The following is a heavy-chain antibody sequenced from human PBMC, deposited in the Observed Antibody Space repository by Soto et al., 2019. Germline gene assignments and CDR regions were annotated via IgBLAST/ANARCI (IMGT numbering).Heavy chain of an antibody. CDR3: ARDGQYGSGGYYSPFDH. V-gene: IGHV4-59*01. CDR1: GGSIGRYY. Sequence: LSLTCSVSGGSIGRYYWSWVRQAPGKGLEWIAYVSYSGATRYNPSLESRVTISVDTSKNQFSLRLNSVTAADTAVYYCARDGQYGSGGYYSPFDHWGQGTLVT. CDR2: VSYSGAT. D-gene: IGHD2-15*01. J-gene: IGHJ4*02.